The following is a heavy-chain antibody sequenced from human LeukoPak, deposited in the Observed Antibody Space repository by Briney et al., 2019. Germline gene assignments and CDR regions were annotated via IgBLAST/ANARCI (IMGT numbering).Heavy chain of an antibody. V-gene: IGHV3-74*01. J-gene: IGHJ5*02. CDR2: INSDGSST. D-gene: IGHD2-2*01. Sequence: QPGGSLRLSCAASGFTFSSYWMHWVRQAPGKGLVWVSRINSDGSSTSYADSVKGRFTISRDNSKNTLYLQMNSLRAEDTAVYYCAKGFDRYCSSTSCPPAWGQGTLVTVSS. CDR3: AKGFDRYCSSTSCPPA. CDR1: GFTFSSYW.